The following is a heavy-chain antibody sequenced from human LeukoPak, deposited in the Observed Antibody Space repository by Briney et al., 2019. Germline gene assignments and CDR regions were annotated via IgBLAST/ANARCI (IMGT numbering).Heavy chain of an antibody. CDR3: ARDGRPLDY. Sequence: GGSLRLSCEGSAFIFSGHWMNWVRQAPGKGLEWVANIKQDGDEKYYVDSVKGRFTISRDNAKNSLYLQMSSLRVEDTAVYYCARDGRPLDYWGQGTLVTVSS. J-gene: IGHJ4*02. CDR2: IKQDGDEK. CDR1: AFIFSGHW. V-gene: IGHV3-7*03.